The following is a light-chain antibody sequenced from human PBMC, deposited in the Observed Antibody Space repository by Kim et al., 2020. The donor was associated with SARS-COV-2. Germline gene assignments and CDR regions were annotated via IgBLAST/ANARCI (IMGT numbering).Light chain of an antibody. J-gene: IGKJ1*01. Sequence: EIVMTQSPATLSVSPGERATLFCRASQSVSTSLAWYQQKPGQAPRLLIHGASARATGVPARFSGSGSGIEFTLTISSVQSEDFAVYYCQQYNARLGTFGQGTKVDIK. V-gene: IGKV3-15*01. CDR2: GAS. CDR1: QSVSTS. CDR3: QQYNARLGT.